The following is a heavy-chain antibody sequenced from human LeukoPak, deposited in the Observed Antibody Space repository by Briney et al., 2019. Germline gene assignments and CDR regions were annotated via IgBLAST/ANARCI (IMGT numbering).Heavy chain of an antibody. CDR3: ARGPSMSVGYFDF. D-gene: IGHD2/OR15-2a*01. Sequence: SETLSLTCTVSGGSISSGDYYWSWIRQPPGKGLEWIGYIHYSGSTYYNPSLKSRVTISVDTSKNQFSLNLSSVTAADTALYFCARGPSMSVGYFDFWGQGILVTVSS. CDR2: IHYSGST. CDR1: GGSISSGDYY. V-gene: IGHV4-30-4*01. J-gene: IGHJ4*02.